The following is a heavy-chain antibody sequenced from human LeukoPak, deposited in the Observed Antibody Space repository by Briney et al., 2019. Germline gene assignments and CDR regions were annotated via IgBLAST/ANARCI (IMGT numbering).Heavy chain of an antibody. Sequence: GRSLRLSCAASGFTFDDYAMHWVRQAPGKGLEWASGISWNSGSIGYADSVKGRFTISRDNAKNSLYLQMNSLRAEDTALYYCAKGRGLRGNYYYYGMDVWGQGTTVTVSS. CDR1: GFTFDDYA. J-gene: IGHJ6*02. V-gene: IGHV3-9*01. CDR3: AKGRGLRGNYYYYGMDV. CDR2: ISWNSGSI. D-gene: IGHD4-17*01.